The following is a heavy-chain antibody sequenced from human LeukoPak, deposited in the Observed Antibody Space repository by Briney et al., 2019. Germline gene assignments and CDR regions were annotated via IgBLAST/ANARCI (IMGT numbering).Heavy chain of an antibody. D-gene: IGHD2-15*01. V-gene: IGHV5-51*01. CDR3: ARPVGTGYCSGGSCYQTDY. Sequence: GESLKISCKGSGYSFTSYWIGWVRQMPGKGLEWMGIIYPGDSDTRYSPSFQGQVTISADKSISTAYLQWSSLKASDTAMYYCARPVGTGYCSGGSCYQTDYWGQGTLVTVSS. J-gene: IGHJ4*02. CDR2: IYPGDSDT. CDR1: GYSFTSYW.